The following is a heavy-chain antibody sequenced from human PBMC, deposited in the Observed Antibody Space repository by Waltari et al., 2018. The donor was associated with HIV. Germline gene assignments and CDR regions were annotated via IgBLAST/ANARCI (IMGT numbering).Heavy chain of an antibody. CDR2: INHSGST. J-gene: IGHJ6*02. V-gene: IGHV4-34*01. CDR1: GGSFSGYY. D-gene: IGHD3-3*01. Sequence: QVQLQQWGAGLLKPSETLSLTCAVYGGSFSGYYWSWIRQPPGKGLEWIGEINHSGSTNYNPALKSRVTISVDTSKNQFSLKLSSVTAADTAVYYCASTPTFWSGNYGMDVWGQGTTVTVSS. CDR3: ASTPTFWSGNYGMDV.